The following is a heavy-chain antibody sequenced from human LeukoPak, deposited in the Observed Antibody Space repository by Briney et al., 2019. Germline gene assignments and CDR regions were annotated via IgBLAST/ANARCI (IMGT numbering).Heavy chain of an antibody. CDR3: ARGIYGKYHFDH. J-gene: IGHJ4*02. Sequence: PGGSLRLSCAASGFFVSNNYMSWVRQAPGKGLEWVSVIYIGGTTYYADSVKGRFTISRDNSKNTVSLQMNSLRVEDTAVYYCARGIYGKYHFDHWGQGTLVTVSS. CDR1: GFFVSNNY. CDR2: IYIGGTT. V-gene: IGHV3-53*01. D-gene: IGHD4-17*01.